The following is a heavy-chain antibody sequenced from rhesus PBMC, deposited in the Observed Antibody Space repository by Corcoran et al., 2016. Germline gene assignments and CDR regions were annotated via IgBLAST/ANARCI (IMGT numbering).Heavy chain of an antibody. J-gene: IGHJ4*01. V-gene: IGHV4S14*01. CDR3: ARQGYSGSYLPDY. CDR1: GYSISRGYY. Sequence: QVQLQESGPGLVKPSETLSLTCAVSGYSISRGYYWGWIRQPPGKGLGWIGHISSGGSNYLNPSLRSRVTLSVDTSKNQFSLKLSSVTAADTAVYYCARQGYSGSYLPDYWGQGVLVTVSS. D-gene: IGHD3-16*01. CDR2: ISSGGSN.